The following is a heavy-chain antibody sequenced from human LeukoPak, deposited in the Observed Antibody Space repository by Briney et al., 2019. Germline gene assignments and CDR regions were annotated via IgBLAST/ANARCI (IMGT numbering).Heavy chain of an antibody. V-gene: IGHV4-38-2*01. CDR3: ARRAVAGTGVDY. J-gene: IGHJ4*02. Sequence: SETLSLTCAVSGYPINNAYYWVWIRQPPGKGLEWIGSLYHPDSTYYNPSLKSRVTISVDTSKNQFSLKLSSVTAADTAVYYCARRAVAGTGVDYWGQGTLVTVSS. D-gene: IGHD6-19*01. CDR2: LYHPDST. CDR1: GYPINNAYY.